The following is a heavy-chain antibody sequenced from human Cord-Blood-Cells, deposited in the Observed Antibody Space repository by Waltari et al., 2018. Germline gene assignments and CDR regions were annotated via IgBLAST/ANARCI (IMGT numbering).Heavy chain of an antibody. V-gene: IGHV3-7*01. CDR1: GFTFSSYW. CDR3: ARDMSSVAGLFDY. J-gene: IGHJ4*02. Sequence: EVQLVESGGGLVQPGGSLRLSCAASGFTFSSYWISWVCQAPGKGLEWVANIKQDGSEKYYVDSVKGRFTISRDNAKNSLYLQMNSLRAEDTAVYYCARDMSSVAGLFDYWGQGTLVTVSS. CDR2: IKQDGSEK. D-gene: IGHD6-19*01.